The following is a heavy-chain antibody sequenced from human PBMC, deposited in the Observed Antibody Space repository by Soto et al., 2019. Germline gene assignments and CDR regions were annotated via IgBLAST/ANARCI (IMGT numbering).Heavy chain of an antibody. V-gene: IGHV4-34*01. CDR3: ARIPSRHFYYYDGMDV. D-gene: IGHD2-21*01. Sequence: ASETLSLTCAVYGGSFSGFYWSWVRQPPGKGLEWIGEINHSGSINQNVSLKSRVTISVDTSRNQFSLKLTSVTAADTAVYYCARIPSRHFYYYDGMDVWGQGTTVTVSS. CDR1: GGSFSGFY. J-gene: IGHJ6*02. CDR2: INHSGSI.